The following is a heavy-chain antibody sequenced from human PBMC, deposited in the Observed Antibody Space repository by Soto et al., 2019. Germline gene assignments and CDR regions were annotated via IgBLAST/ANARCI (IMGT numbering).Heavy chain of an antibody. D-gene: IGHD2-15*01. CDR1: GVSFSGYY. CDR3: AMVVAAIYYFDY. J-gene: IGHJ4*02. Sequence: SETLSLTCAVYGVSFSGYYWSWIRQPPGKGLERIGEINHSGSTNYNPSLKSRVTISVDTSKNQFSLKLSSVTAADTAVYYCAMVVAAIYYFDYWGQGTLVTVSS. V-gene: IGHV4-34*01. CDR2: INHSGST.